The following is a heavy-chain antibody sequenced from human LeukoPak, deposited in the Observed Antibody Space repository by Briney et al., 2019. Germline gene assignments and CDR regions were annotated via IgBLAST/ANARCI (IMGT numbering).Heavy chain of an antibody. V-gene: IGHV4-39*01. CDR3: QSRFLEWLLDY. D-gene: IGHD3-3*01. J-gene: IGHJ4*02. CDR2: IYYSGST. CDR1: GGSISGSSYY. Sequence: SETLSLTCTVSGGSISGSSYYWGWIRQPPGKGLEWIGSIYYSGSTYYNPSLKSRVTISVDTSKNQFSLKLSSVTAADTAIYYCQSRFLEWLLDYWGQGTLVTVSS.